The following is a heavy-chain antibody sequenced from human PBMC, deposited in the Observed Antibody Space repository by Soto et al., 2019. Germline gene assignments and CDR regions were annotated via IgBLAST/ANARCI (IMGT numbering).Heavy chain of an antibody. V-gene: IGHV4-59*01. CDR3: ARWGSGGSFGFDY. Sequence: SETLSLTCTVSGGSISSYYWSWIRQPPGKGLEWIGYIYYSGRTNYNPSLKSRVTISVDTSKNQFSLKLSSVTAADTAVYYCARWGSGGSFGFDYWGQGTLVTVSS. D-gene: IGHD2-15*01. CDR1: GGSISSYY. CDR2: IYYSGRT. J-gene: IGHJ4*02.